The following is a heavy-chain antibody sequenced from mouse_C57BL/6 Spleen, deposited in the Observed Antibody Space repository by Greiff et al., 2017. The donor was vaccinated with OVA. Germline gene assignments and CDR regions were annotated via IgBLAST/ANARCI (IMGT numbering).Heavy chain of an antibody. CDR3: ARGDYYGLGWVAY. V-gene: IGHV5-17*01. D-gene: IGHD1-2*01. J-gene: IGHJ3*01. Sequence: EVKLMESGGGLVKPGGSLKLSCAASGFTFSDYGMHWVRQAPEKGLEWVAYISSGSSTIYYADTVKGRFTISRDNAKNTLFLQMTSLRSEDTAMYYCARGDYYGLGWVAYWGQGTLVTVSA. CDR1: GFTFSDYG. CDR2: ISSGSSTI.